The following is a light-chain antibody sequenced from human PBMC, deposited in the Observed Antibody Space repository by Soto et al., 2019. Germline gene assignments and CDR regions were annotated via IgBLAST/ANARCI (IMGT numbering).Light chain of an antibody. CDR3: QRYGTSPPT. CDR1: QSIISSY. Sequence: EIVLTQSPGTLSLSPGERATLSCRASQSIISSYLVWYQQKPGQAPRLLIYGASSRATGIPDRFSGSGSGTDFTLTISRLEPEDFAVYYCQRYGTSPPTFGGGTKVEIK. J-gene: IGKJ4*01. V-gene: IGKV3-20*01. CDR2: GAS.